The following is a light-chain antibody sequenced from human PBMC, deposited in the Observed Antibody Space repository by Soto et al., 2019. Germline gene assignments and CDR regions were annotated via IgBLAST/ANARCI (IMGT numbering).Light chain of an antibody. V-gene: IGKV3D-20*02. CDR1: HSLSSKS. J-gene: IGKJ1*01. CDR3: VQTIHWPWT. CDR2: DAS. Sequence: DIVLTQSPGTLSLSPGERATLSCTASHSLSSKSLVWYQQKSGQTPRVLIYDASSRATGIPDRFSGSGSGTDFTLKISRVEAEDVGVYYCVQTIHWPWTFGQGTKV.